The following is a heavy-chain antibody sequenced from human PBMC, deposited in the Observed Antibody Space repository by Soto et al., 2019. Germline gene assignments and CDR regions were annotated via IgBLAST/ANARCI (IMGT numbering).Heavy chain of an antibody. J-gene: IGHJ3*02. D-gene: IGHD3-22*01. CDR1: GFTFSSYT. Sequence: GGSLRLSCAASGFTFSSYTMIWVRQAPGKGLEWVSSISSSSSYIYYADSVKGRFTISRDNAKNSLYLQMNSLRAEDTAVYYCARDAVVIKLEGAFDIWGQGTMVT. V-gene: IGHV3-21*01. CDR2: ISSSSSYI. CDR3: ARDAVVIKLEGAFDI.